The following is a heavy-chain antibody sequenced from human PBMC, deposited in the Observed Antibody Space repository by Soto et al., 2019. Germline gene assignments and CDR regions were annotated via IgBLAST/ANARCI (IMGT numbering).Heavy chain of an antibody. D-gene: IGHD3-10*01. CDR3: ARLDYYGSGNAFDI. J-gene: IGHJ3*02. Sequence: GSVKVSCQASGYTFTRYDINWVRQATGQGLEWMGWMNPNSGNTGYAQKFQGRVTLTRRASISTAYMELSSLRSEDTAVYYCARLDYYGSGNAFDIWGQGTMVTVSS. CDR1: GYTFTRYD. CDR2: MNPNSGNT. V-gene: IGHV1-8*01.